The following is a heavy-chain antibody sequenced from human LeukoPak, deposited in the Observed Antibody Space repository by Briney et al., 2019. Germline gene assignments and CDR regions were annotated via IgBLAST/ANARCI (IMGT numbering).Heavy chain of an antibody. V-gene: IGHV1-69*13. CDR3: ARGRGTMIGPFDY. CDR1: GGTFSSYA. J-gene: IGHJ4*02. D-gene: IGHD3-22*01. Sequence: GASVKVSCKASGGTFSSYAISWVRQAPGRGLEWMGGIIPIFGTANYAQKFQGRVTITADESTSTAYMELSSLRSEDTAVYYCARGRGTMIGPFDYWGQGTLVTVSS. CDR2: IIPIFGTA.